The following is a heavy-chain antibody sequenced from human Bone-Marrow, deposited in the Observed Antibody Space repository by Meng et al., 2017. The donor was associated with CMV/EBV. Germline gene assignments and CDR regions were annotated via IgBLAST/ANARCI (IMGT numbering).Heavy chain of an antibody. CDR1: GFTLNDYS. CDR3: AREPLRSVRVYFDL. CDR2: ISTSNYK. D-gene: IGHD3-10*01. V-gene: IGHV3-69-1*02. Sequence: GESLKISCVASGFTLNDYSINWVRQAPGRGLEWVSSISTSNYKYYGDSVKSRFTISRDNAQDTLFLQMNDLRVEDTAIYYCAREPLRSVRVYFDLWGQGTLVTVSS. J-gene: IGHJ4*02.